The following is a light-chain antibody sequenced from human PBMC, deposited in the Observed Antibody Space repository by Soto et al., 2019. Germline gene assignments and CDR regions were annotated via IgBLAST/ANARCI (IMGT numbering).Light chain of an antibody. CDR1: SSDDGFYNY. Sequence: QSALTQPASVSGSPGQSIAISCTGSSSDDGFYNYISWYQQHPGKVPKRIIYEVTNRPSGVSNRFSGSKSGNTASLTISGLQAEDEADYYCCSYTTSSTRVFGTGTKVTVL. CDR3: CSYTTSSTRV. CDR2: EVT. J-gene: IGLJ1*01. V-gene: IGLV2-14*01.